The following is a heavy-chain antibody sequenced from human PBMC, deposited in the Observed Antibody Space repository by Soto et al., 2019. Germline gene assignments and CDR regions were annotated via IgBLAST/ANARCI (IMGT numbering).Heavy chain of an antibody. CDR1: GFTVSSNY. CDR3: AREGGSLNWFDP. J-gene: IGHJ5*02. V-gene: IGHV3-66*01. Sequence: PGGSLRLSCAASGFTVSSNYMSWVRQAPGKGLGWVSVIYSGGSTYYADSVKGRFTISRDNAKNSLYLQMNSLRDEDTAVYYCAREGGSLNWFDPWGQGTLVTVSS. D-gene: IGHD1-26*01. CDR2: IYSGGST.